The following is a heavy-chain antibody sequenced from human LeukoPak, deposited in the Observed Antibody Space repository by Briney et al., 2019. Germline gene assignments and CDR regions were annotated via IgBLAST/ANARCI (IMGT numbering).Heavy chain of an antibody. CDR3: ARDERSRYYYMDV. CDR2: IYYSGST. J-gene: IGHJ6*03. Sequence: PSETLSLTCAVYGGSFSGYYWSWIRQPPGKGLEWIGYIYYSGSTKYNPSLKSRVTISVDTSKNQFSLKLSSVTAADTAVYYCARDERSRYYYMDVWGKGTTVTVSS. V-gene: IGHV4-59*01. CDR1: GGSFSGYY.